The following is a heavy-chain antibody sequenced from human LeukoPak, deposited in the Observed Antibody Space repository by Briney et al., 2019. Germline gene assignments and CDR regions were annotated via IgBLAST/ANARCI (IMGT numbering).Heavy chain of an antibody. D-gene: IGHD3-3*01. CDR3: ARGRGITIFGVVSHYYYMDV. CDR2: IIPIFGTA. CDR1: GGTFSSYA. Sequence: ASVKVSCKASGGTFSSYAISWVRQAPGQGLEWMGGIIPIFGTANYAQKFQGRVTITADESTSTAYMELSSLRSEDTAVYYCARGRGITIFGVVSHYYYMDVWGKGTTVTVSS. V-gene: IGHV1-69*13. J-gene: IGHJ6*03.